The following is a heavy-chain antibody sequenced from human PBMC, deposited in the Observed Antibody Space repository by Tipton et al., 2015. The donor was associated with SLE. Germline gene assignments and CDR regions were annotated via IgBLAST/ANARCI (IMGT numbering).Heavy chain of an antibody. Sequence: TLSLTCTVSGYSISSGYYWGWIRQPPGKGLEWIGSIYHSGSTYYNPSLKSRVTISVDTSKTQFSLKLSSVTAADTAVYFCARDQGGVGDFDYWGQGTLVTVSS. CDR3: ARDQGGVGDFDY. CDR2: IYHSGST. D-gene: IGHD1-26*01. CDR1: GYSISSGYY. J-gene: IGHJ4*02. V-gene: IGHV4-38-2*02.